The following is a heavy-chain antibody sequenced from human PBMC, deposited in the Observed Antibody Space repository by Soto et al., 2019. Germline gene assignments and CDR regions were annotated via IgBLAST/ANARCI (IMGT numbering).Heavy chain of an antibody. V-gene: IGHV3-74*01. J-gene: IGHJ3*02. D-gene: IGHD5-12*01. CDR3: AKDLCRYSGYDFCAFDI. Sequence: PGGSLRLSCAASGFTFSSYWMHWVRQAPGKGLVWVSRINSDGSSTSYADSVKGRFTISRDNAKNTLYLQMNSLRAEDTAVYYCAKDLCRYSGYDFCAFDIWGQGTMVTVSS. CDR2: INSDGSST. CDR1: GFTFSSYW.